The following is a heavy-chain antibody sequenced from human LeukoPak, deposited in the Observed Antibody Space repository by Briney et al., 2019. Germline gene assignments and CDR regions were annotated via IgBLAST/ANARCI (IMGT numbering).Heavy chain of an antibody. CDR2: ISGSGGIT. D-gene: IGHD6-19*01. V-gene: IGHV3-23*01. Sequence: PGGSLRLSCVASGFTFSNYAMTWVRQAPGKGLEWVSDISGSGGITYYADSVRGRLTISRDNSLNTLYLQMNSLRAEDTAVYYCAKAVAGYWYFDLWGRGTLLTVSP. J-gene: IGHJ2*01. CDR1: GFTFSNYA. CDR3: AKAVAGYWYFDL.